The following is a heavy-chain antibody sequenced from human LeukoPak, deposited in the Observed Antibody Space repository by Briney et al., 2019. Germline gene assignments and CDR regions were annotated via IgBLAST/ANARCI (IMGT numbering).Heavy chain of an antibody. V-gene: IGHV4-61*05. CDR3: ARRPYSSSWLHDTGFDY. Sequence: PSETLSLTCTVSGGSISSSNYYWGWIRQPPGKGLEWIGYIYYSGSTNYNPSLKSRVTISVDTSKNQFSLKLSSVTAADTAVYYCARRPYSSSWLHDTGFDYWGQGTLVTVSS. CDR2: IYYSGST. CDR1: GGSISSSNYY. J-gene: IGHJ4*02. D-gene: IGHD6-13*01.